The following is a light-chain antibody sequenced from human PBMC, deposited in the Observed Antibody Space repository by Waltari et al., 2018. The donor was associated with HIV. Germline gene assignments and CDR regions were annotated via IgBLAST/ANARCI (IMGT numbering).Light chain of an antibody. CDR1: QTLDNF. CDR3: QQYKTYCS. Sequence: DIQLTQSPSTLSASIGDSVTITCRARQTLDNFLACYQQKQGSAPKVIISKASILEGEVSSRFSGSGFGTEFTLTIRSLQPDDFATYYCQQYKTYCSFGQGT. V-gene: IGKV1-5*03. J-gene: IGKJ2*01. CDR2: KAS.